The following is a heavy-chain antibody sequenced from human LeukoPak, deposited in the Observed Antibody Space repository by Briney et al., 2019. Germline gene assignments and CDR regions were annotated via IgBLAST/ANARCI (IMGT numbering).Heavy chain of an antibody. CDR1: GFTFDDYA. CDR3: ARMRAYCSSTSCFYFDY. J-gene: IGHJ4*02. CDR2: IKRDGSAI. Sequence: GGSLRLSCAASGFTFDDYAMHWVRQAPGKGLEWVANIKRDGSAIHYVDSVKGRFTISRDNAKNSLYLQMDSLRAEDTAVYYCARMRAYCSSTSCFYFDYWGQGTLVTVSS. D-gene: IGHD2-2*01. V-gene: IGHV3-7*01.